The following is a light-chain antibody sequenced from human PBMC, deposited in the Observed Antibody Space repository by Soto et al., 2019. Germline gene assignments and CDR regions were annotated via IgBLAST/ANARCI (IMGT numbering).Light chain of an antibody. CDR3: CSHAGSLTWV. V-gene: IGLV2-11*01. CDR2: DVN. J-gene: IGLJ3*02. Sequence: QPVLTQPRSVSGSPGQSVTISCTGTTGDVGGSGHVSWYQQHPGKAPKLVIYDVNQRPSGVPDRFSGSESGNTASLTISGLQAEDESDYYCCSHAGSLTWVFGGGTKLTVL. CDR1: TGDVGGSGH.